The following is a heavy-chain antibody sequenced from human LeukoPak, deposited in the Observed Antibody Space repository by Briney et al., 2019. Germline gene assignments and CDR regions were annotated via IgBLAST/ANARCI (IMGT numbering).Heavy chain of an antibody. Sequence: SETLSLTCAVYGESFSGYYWSWIRQPPGKGLEWIGEINHSGSTNYNPSLKSRVTISVDTSKNQFSLKLSSVTAADTAVYYCARRPRNSGSNDGPSGLDYWGQGTLVTVSS. J-gene: IGHJ4*02. D-gene: IGHD1-26*01. CDR2: INHSGST. CDR1: GESFSGYY. CDR3: ARRPRNSGSNDGPSGLDY. V-gene: IGHV4-34*01.